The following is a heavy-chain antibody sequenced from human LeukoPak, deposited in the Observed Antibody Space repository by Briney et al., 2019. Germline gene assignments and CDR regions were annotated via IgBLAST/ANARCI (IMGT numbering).Heavy chain of an antibody. V-gene: IGHV3-23*01. CDR3: ARDSQWELLGY. Sequence: GGSLRLSCAASGFTFSSYAMSWVRQAPGKGLEWVSAISGSGGSTYYADSVKSRFTISRDNSKNTLYLQMNSLRAEDTAVYYCARDSQWELLGYWGQGTLVTVSS. CDR2: ISGSGGST. J-gene: IGHJ4*02. CDR1: GFTFSSYA. D-gene: IGHD1-26*01.